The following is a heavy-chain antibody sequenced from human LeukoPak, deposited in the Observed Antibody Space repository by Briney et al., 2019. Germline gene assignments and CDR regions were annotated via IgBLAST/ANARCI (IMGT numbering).Heavy chain of an antibody. CDR1: GFTFDDYA. J-gene: IGHJ4*02. D-gene: IGHD4-23*01. V-gene: IGHV3-9*01. Sequence: AGGSLRLSCAASGFTFDDYAMHWVRQAPGKGLEWVSGISWNSGSIGYADSVKGRFTISRDNAKNSLYLQMNSLRAEDTALYYCAKVARIGGNFDYWGQGTLVTVSS. CDR2: ISWNSGSI. CDR3: AKVARIGGNFDY.